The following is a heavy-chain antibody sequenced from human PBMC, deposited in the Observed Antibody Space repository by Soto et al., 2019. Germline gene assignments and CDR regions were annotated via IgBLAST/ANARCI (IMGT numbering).Heavy chain of an antibody. D-gene: IGHD2-15*01. J-gene: IGHJ5*02. CDR3: AKEGYCSGGSCYHDFNWFDP. CDR2: ISYDGSNK. CDR1: GFTFSSYG. V-gene: IGHV3-30*18. Sequence: PGGSLRLSCAASGFTFSSYGMHWVRQAPGKGLEWVAVISYDGSNKYYADSVKGRFTISRDNSKNTLYLQMNSLRAEDTAVYYCAKEGYCSGGSCYHDFNWFDPWGQGTLVTVSS.